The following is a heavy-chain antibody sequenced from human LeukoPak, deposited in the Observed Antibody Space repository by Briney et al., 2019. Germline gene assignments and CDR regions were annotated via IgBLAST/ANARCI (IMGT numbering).Heavy chain of an antibody. CDR3: AGGGYSGYDANEDYYYYYGMDV. D-gene: IGHD5-12*01. V-gene: IGHV3-30-3*01. CDR1: GFTFSSYA. CDR2: ISYDGSNK. Sequence: PGGSLRLSCAASGFTFSSYAMHWVRQAPGKGLEWVAVISYDGSNKYYADFVKGRFTISRDNSKNTLYLQMNSLRAEDTAVYYCAGGGYSGYDANEDYYYYYGMDVWGQGTTVPVSS. J-gene: IGHJ6*02.